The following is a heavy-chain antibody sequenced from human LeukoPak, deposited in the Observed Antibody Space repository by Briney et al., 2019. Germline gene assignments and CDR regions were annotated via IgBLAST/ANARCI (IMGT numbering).Heavy chain of an antibody. J-gene: IGHJ4*02. CDR2: INPNSGGT. CDR1: VYTFTGYY. V-gene: IGHV1-2*02. CDR3: ARTGYSGYDPAIDY. Sequence: ASVKVSRKSSVYTFTGYYMHWVRQAPGQGLEWMGWINPNSGGTNYAQKFQGRVTMTRDTSISTAYMELSRLRSDDTAVYYCARTGYSGYDPAIDYWGQGTLVTVSS. D-gene: IGHD5-12*01.